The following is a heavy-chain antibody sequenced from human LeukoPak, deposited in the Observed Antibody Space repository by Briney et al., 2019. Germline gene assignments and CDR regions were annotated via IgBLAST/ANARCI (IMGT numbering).Heavy chain of an antibody. V-gene: IGHV3-33*08. CDR2: IWYDGSNK. Sequence: GGSLRLSCAASGFTFSSYWMSWVRQAPGKGLEWVAVIWYDGSNKYYADSVKGRFTISRDNSKNTLYLQMNSLRAEDTAVYYCARGVSGWYYFDYWGQGTLVTVSS. CDR3: ARGVSGWYYFDY. D-gene: IGHD6-19*01. J-gene: IGHJ4*02. CDR1: GFTFSSYW.